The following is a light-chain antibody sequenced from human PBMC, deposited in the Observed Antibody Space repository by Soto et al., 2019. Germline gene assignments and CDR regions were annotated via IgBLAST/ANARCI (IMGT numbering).Light chain of an antibody. Sequence: EVVMTQSPATLSVSPGETATLSCRASQSVRSNLAWYQQKPGQAPRLLIYGASTRATGIPARFSGSGSGTEFTLTISSLQSEDFAIYFCQQYHNWPLTFGGGTKV. V-gene: IGKV3-15*01. CDR2: GAS. CDR1: QSVRSN. CDR3: QQYHNWPLT. J-gene: IGKJ4*01.